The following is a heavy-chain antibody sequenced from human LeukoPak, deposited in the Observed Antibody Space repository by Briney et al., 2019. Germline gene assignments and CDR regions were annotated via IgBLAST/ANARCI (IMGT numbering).Heavy chain of an antibody. D-gene: IGHD3-22*01. CDR1: GGTFSSYA. CDR3: ARVQEPDYYDSSGYSPFDP. J-gene: IGHJ5*02. CDR2: IIPILGIA. Sequence: SVNVSCKASGGTFSSYAISWVRQAPGQGLEWMGRIIPILGIANYAQKFQGRVTITADKSTSTAYMELCSLRSEDTAVYYCARVQEPDYYDSSGYSPFDPWGQGTLVTVSS. V-gene: IGHV1-69*04.